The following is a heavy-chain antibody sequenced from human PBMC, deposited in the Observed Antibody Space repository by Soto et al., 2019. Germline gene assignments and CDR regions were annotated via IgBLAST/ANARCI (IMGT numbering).Heavy chain of an antibody. CDR3: VGGSLLH. D-gene: IGHD1-26*01. V-gene: IGHV1-24*01. J-gene: IGHJ4*02. Sequence: ASVKVSCKVSGYTLTELSMHWVRQAPGKGLEWMGGFDPEDGETIYAQKFQGRVTMTEDTSTDTAYMEPSSLRSADTAVYYCVGGSLLHWGQGTPVTVSS. CDR1: GYTLTELS. CDR2: FDPEDGET.